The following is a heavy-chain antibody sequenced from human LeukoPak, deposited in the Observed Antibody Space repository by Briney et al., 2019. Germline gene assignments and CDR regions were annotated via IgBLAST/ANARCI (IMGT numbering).Heavy chain of an antibody. Sequence: SETLSLTCTVSGGSISSSSYYWSWIRQPAGKGLEWIGRIYTSGSTNYNPSLKSRVTMSVDTSKNQFSLKLSSVTAADTAVYYCARARSGWPEYYYYMDVWGKGTTVTISS. CDR3: ARARSGWPEYYYYMDV. CDR2: IYTSGST. J-gene: IGHJ6*03. CDR1: GGSISSSSYY. D-gene: IGHD6-19*01. V-gene: IGHV4-61*02.